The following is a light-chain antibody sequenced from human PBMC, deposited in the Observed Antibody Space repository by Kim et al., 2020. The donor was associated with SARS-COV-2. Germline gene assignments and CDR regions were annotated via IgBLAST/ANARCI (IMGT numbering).Light chain of an antibody. CDR1: NIGSKS. V-gene: IGLV3-21*04. CDR3: QVWDSSSDHRV. CDR2: YDS. Sequence: PGKTARITCGGNNIGSKSVPWYQQKPGQAPVLVIYYDSDRPSGIPERFSGSNSGNTATLTISRVEAGDEADYYCQVWDSSSDHRVFGGGTQLTVL. J-gene: IGLJ3*02.